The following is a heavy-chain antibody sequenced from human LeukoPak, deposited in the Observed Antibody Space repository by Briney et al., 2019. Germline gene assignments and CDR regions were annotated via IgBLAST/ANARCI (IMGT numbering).Heavy chain of an antibody. D-gene: IGHD3-3*01. CDR2: ISSSSSYI. V-gene: IGHV3-21*04. Sequence: GGSLRLSCAASGFTFSSYSMNWVRQAPGKGLEWVSSISSSSSYIYYADSVKGRFATSRDNAKNSLYLQMNSLRADDTALYYCAKDIMYYDFWSGGMDVWGQGTTVTVSS. CDR1: GFTFSSYS. J-gene: IGHJ6*02. CDR3: AKDIMYYDFWSGGMDV.